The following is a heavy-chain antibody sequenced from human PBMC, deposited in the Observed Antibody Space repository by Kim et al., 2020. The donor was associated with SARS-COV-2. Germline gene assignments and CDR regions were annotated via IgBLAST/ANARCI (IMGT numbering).Heavy chain of an antibody. D-gene: IGHD1-1*01. CDR2: IYTSGST. Sequence: SETLSLTCTVSGGSISSGSYYWSWIRQPAGKGLEWIGRIYTSGSTNYNPSLKSRVTISVDTSKNQFSLKLSSVTAADTAVYYCARERTGALDYWGQGTLVTVSS. V-gene: IGHV4-61*02. CDR1: GGSISSGSYY. J-gene: IGHJ4*02. CDR3: ARERTGALDY.